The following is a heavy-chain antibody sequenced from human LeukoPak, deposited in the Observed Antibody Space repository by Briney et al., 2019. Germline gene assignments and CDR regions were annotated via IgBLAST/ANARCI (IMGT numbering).Heavy chain of an antibody. V-gene: IGHV3-23*01. CDR3: AKDEFMGITMVRGVVMVPWAFDY. J-gene: IGHJ4*02. CDR2: ISGSGGST. CDR1: GFTFSSYA. Sequence: GGSLRLSCAASGFTFSSYAMSWVRQAPGKGLEWVSAISGSGGSTYYADSVKGRFTISRDNSKNTLYLQMNSLRAEDTAVYYCAKDEFMGITMVRGVVMVPWAFDYWGQGTLVTVSS. D-gene: IGHD3-10*01.